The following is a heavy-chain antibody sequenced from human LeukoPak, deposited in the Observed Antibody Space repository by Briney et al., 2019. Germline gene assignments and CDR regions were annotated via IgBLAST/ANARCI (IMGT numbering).Heavy chain of an antibody. V-gene: IGHV3-48*01. D-gene: IGHD1-26*01. Sequence: GGSLRLSCAASEFTFSTYSMNWVRQAPGKGLEWISYISSGSNTIYYADSVKGRFTISRDNAKNSLYLQMNSLRAKDTAVYYCARRVGATYHFDWWGQGTLVTVSS. CDR2: ISSGSNTI. CDR3: ARRVGATYHFDW. CDR1: EFTFSTYS. J-gene: IGHJ4*02.